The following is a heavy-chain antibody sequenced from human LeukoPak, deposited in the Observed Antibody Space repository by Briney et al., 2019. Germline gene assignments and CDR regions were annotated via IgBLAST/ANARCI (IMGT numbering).Heavy chain of an antibody. CDR3: ARGDGWFGESPSE. V-gene: IGHV1-3*01. J-gene: IGHJ4*02. Sequence: ASVKVSCKASGSTFTSYAMHWVRQAPGQGLEWMGWINAGNGNTKYSQKFQGRVTITRDTSASTAYMELSSLRSEDTAVYYCARGDGWFGESPSEWGQGTLVTVSS. CDR2: INAGNGNT. D-gene: IGHD3-10*01. CDR1: GSTFTSYA.